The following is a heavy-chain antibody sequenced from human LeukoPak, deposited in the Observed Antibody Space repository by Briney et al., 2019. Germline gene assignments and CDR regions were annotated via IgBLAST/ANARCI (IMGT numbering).Heavy chain of an antibody. D-gene: IGHD5-12*01. J-gene: IGHJ6*03. CDR3: AKGSGYEARYYYYYMDV. CDR2: ISGSGGST. Sequence: GGSLRLSCAASGFTFSSYAMSWVRQAPGKGLEWVSAISGSGGSTYYADSVKGRFTISRDNSKNTLYLHVNGLRPEDTAVYYCAKGSGYEARYYYYYMDVWGKGTTVTISS. V-gene: IGHV3-23*01. CDR1: GFTFSSYA.